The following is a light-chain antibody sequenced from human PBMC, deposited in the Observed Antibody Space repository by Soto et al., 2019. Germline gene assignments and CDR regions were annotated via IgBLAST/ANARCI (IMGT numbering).Light chain of an antibody. CDR1: QTVANND. Sequence: EVVLTQSPGTLSLSPGDGASLSCRASQTVANNDLAWYQHRPGQPPRLLISDAYRRAPGVPDRFRGSGAGADFTLTISRLEPEDFAVYYCHQYARSLQTFGPGTKL. CDR3: HQYARSLQT. CDR2: DAY. J-gene: IGKJ3*01. V-gene: IGKV3-20*01.